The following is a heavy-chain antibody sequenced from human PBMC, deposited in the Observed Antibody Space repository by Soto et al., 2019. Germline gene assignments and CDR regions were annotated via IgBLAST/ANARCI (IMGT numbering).Heavy chain of an antibody. CDR1: GFTFSSYG. J-gene: IGHJ4*02. Sequence: QVQLVESGGGLVQPGRSLRLSCAASGFTFSSYGMHWVRQAPGKGLEWVAVIWYDGSNKYYADSVKGRFTISRDNSRNALYLQMNSLRAEDTAVYYCARDPGSGSYYDYFDYWGQGTLVTVSS. D-gene: IGHD1-26*01. V-gene: IGHV3-33*01. CDR3: ARDPGSGSYYDYFDY. CDR2: IWYDGSNK.